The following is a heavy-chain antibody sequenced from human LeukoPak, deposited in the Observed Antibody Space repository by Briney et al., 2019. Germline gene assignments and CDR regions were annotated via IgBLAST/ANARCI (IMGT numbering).Heavy chain of an antibody. D-gene: IGHD4-17*01. CDR3: AKDWRAHGDFHAFDI. CDR1: GFTFSSYA. J-gene: IGHJ3*02. CDR2: ISDTSRT. Sequence: GGSLRLSCAASGFTFSSYAMSWVRQAPGKGLEWVSTISDTSRTYYADSVKGRFTISRDNSRNTLYLQMNSQRAEDTAVYYCAKDWRAHGDFHAFDIWGQGTRVTVSS. V-gene: IGHV3-23*01.